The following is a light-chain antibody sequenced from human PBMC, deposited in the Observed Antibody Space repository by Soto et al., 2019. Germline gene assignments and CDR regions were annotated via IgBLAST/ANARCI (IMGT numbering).Light chain of an antibody. Sequence: DIHMTQSPSSVSASVLDRVAITCXASQGISNWLAWYQQKPGKAPKLLIYAASTLQSGVPSRFSGSGSGTDFTLTISSLQPEDFATYYCQQSYSTSWTFGQGTKVDIK. J-gene: IGKJ1*01. CDR2: AAS. CDR1: QGISNW. CDR3: QQSYSTSWT. V-gene: IGKV1-12*01.